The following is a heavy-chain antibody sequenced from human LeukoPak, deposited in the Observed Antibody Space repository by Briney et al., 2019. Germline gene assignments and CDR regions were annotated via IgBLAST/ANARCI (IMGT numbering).Heavy chain of an antibody. CDR2: ISGSGGST. J-gene: IGHJ4*02. CDR1: GFTFSSYA. Sequence: PTGGSLRLSCAASGFTFSSYAMSWVRQAPGKGLEWVSAISGSGGSTYYADSVKGRFTISRDNSKNTLYLQVNSLRAEDTAVYYCAKWRYYDSSGYYYVPSTEFDYWGQGTLVTVSS. D-gene: IGHD3-22*01. CDR3: AKWRYYDSSGYYYVPSTEFDY. V-gene: IGHV3-23*01.